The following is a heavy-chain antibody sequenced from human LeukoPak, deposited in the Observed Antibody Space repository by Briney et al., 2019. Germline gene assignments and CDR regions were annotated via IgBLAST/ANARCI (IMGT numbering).Heavy chain of an antibody. Sequence: ASVKVSCKASGYTFTSYGISWVRQAPGQGLEWMGWISAYNGNTNYAQKLQGRVTMTTDTSTSAAYMELRSLRSDDTAVYYCARVVLRAYGGNSWPYGMDVWGQGTTVTVSS. CDR1: GYTFTSYG. CDR2: ISAYNGNT. V-gene: IGHV1-18*01. D-gene: IGHD4-23*01. J-gene: IGHJ6*02. CDR3: ARVVLRAYGGNSWPYGMDV.